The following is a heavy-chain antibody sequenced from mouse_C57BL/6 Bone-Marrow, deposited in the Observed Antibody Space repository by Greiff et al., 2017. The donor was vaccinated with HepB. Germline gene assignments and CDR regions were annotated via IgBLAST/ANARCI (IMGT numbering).Heavy chain of an antibody. CDR3: ARLDYGSSWDWFAY. V-gene: IGHV5-6*01. D-gene: IGHD1-1*01. CDR2: ISSGGSYT. CDR1: GFTFSSYG. J-gene: IGHJ3*01. Sequence: VQLKESGGDLVKPGGSLKLSCAASGFTFSSYGMSWVRQTPDKRLEWVATISSGGSYTYYPDSVKGRFTISRDNAKNTLYLQMSSLKSEDTAMYYCARLDYGSSWDWFAYWGQGTLVTVSA.